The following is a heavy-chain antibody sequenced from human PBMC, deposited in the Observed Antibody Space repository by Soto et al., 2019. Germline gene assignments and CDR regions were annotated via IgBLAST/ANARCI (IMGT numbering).Heavy chain of an antibody. J-gene: IGHJ4*02. V-gene: IGHV4-39*01. CDR3: ASTVLSGYYLYYFDY. CDR1: GGSVSSSSYY. CDR2: IYYSGST. Sequence: PSETLSLTCTVSGGSVSSSSYYWGWIRQPPGKGLEWIGSIYYSGSTNYNPSLKSRVTISVDTSKNQFSLKLSSVTAADTAVYYCASTVLSGYYLYYFDYWGQGTLVTVSS. D-gene: IGHD3-22*01.